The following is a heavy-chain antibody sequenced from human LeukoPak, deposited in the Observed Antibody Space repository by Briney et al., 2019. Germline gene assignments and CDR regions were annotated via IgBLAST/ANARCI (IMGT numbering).Heavy chain of an antibody. Sequence: PSETLSLTCTVSGGSIATYYWSWIRQPPRKGLEWIGDIYSSVIANYNPPLKIRVTISADTSTNQYSLKLRSVTAADTAVYYCAREAGEYYDSSGPLYFVHWGQGNLVTVSS. CDR2: IYSSVIA. CDR3: AREAGEYYDSSGPLYFVH. D-gene: IGHD3-22*01. J-gene: IGHJ4*02. CDR1: GGSIATYY. V-gene: IGHV4-59*01.